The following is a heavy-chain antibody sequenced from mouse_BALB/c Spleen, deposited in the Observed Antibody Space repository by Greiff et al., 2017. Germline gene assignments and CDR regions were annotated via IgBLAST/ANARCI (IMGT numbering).Heavy chain of an antibody. CDR2: ISNLAYSI. Sequence: EVQGVESGGGLVQPGGSRKLSCAASGFTFSDYGMAWVRQAPGKGPEWVAFISNLAYSIYYADTVTGRFTISRENAKNTLYLEMSSLRSEDTAMYYCAREYGNYGWFADWGQGTLVTVSA. CDR1: GFTFSDYG. J-gene: IGHJ3*01. V-gene: IGHV5-15*02. CDR3: AREYGNYGWFAD. D-gene: IGHD2-1*01.